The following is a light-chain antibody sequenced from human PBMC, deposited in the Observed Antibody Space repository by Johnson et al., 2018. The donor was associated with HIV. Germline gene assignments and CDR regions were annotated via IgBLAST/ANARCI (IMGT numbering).Light chain of an antibody. CDR3: LAWDTGTRAPYV. V-gene: IGLV1-41*01. CDR2: DND. CDR1: ISNIGNNY. J-gene: IGLJ1*01. Sequence: QSVLTQPPSVSAAPGQKVTISCSGSISNIGNNYVSWYQQLPGTAPKLLIYDNDKRPSGIPDRFSASKSGTSATLGITGLWPEDEADYYCLAWDTGTRAPYVFGTGTKVTVL.